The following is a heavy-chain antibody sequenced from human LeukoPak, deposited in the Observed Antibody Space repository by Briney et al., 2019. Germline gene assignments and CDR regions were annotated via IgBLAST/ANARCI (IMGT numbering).Heavy chain of an antibody. CDR1: GFTFSSYA. V-gene: IGHV3-23*01. CDR3: AKRIGGVNSFDH. Sequence: GGSLRLSCAGSGFTFSSYAMSWVRQAPGKGLEWVSVISGSSDTTYYADSVKGRFIISRDNSKNTLYLQMISLRAEDTAVYYCAKRIGGVNSFDHWGQGTLVTVSS. CDR2: ISGSSDTT. D-gene: IGHD3-16*01. J-gene: IGHJ4*02.